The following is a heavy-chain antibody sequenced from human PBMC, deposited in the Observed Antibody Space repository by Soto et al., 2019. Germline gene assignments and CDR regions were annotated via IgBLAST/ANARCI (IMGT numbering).Heavy chain of an antibody. J-gene: IGHJ6*02. D-gene: IGHD2-2*01. CDR1: GGTFSSYA. CDR3: ARSQGSSTSLELYYSYYYGMDV. V-gene: IGHV1-69*01. CDR2: IIPIPGTA. Sequence: QVQLVQSGAEVKKPGSSVKVSCTASGGTFSSYAISWVRQAPGQGLEWMGGIIPIPGTANYAQKFQGRVTITADECTSTAYMELSRLRSKDTAVYYCARSQGSSTSLELYYSYYYGMDVWGQGTTVTVSS.